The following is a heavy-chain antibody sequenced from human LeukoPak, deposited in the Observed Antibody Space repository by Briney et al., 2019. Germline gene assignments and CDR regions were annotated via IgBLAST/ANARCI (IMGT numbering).Heavy chain of an antibody. V-gene: IGHV4-39*07. CDR2: IYYSGST. J-gene: IGHJ5*02. CDR1: GASISSRNYY. Sequence: SETLSLTCTVSGASISSRNYYWGWIRQPPGKGLEWIGSIYYSGSTYYNPSLESRVTISIDTSKNQFSLKLSSVTAADTAVYYCAIGLYGDYDPVGVAWFDPWGQGTLVTVSS. CDR3: AIGLYGDYDPVGVAWFDP. D-gene: IGHD4-17*01.